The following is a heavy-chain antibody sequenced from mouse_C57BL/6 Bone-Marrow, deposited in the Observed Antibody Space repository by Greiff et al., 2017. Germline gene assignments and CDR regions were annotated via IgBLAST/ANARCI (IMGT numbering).Heavy chain of an antibody. CDR1: GYTFTDYY. J-gene: IGHJ2*01. Sequence: QVQLQQSGAELVKPGASVKISCKASGYTFTDYYITWVKQRPGQGLEWIGKIGPGSGSTYYNEKFKSKATLTADKASSPVNMQLTGLTSEDSAVYFCARRGGSDYWGQGTTVTVSA. CDR3: ARRGGSDY. V-gene: IGHV1-77*01. CDR2: IGPGSGST.